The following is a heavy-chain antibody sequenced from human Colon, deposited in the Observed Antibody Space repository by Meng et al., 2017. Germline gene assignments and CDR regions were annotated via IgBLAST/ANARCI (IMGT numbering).Heavy chain of an antibody. J-gene: IGHJ4*02. CDR3: GRPEGR. CDR2: INHSGRT. CDR1: GESFSGYY. V-gene: IGHV4-34*01. Sequence: QVQLQQWGAGVLKPSETLSLTCAVYGESFSGYYWSWIRQPPGKGLEWIGEINHSGRTNYNPSLKSRLTISVDTSKNQFSLNLRSVTAADTAVYFCGRPEGRWGQGTLVTVSS. D-gene: IGHD6-6*01.